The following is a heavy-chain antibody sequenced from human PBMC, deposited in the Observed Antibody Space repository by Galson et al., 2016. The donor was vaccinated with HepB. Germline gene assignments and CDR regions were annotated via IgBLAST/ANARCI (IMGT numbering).Heavy chain of an antibody. J-gene: IGHJ4*02. CDR1: GFAFSNFH. CDR2: ISGSGGST. V-gene: IGHV3-23*01. D-gene: IGHD3-10*01. CDR3: ATLNYYSGRHY. Sequence: SLRLSCAASGFAFSNFHMGWVRQAPGKGLEWVSGISGSGGSTYYADSVKGRFTISRDNSENTLYLQLNGLRAEDTAMYYCATLNYYSGRHYWGPGTLVTVSS.